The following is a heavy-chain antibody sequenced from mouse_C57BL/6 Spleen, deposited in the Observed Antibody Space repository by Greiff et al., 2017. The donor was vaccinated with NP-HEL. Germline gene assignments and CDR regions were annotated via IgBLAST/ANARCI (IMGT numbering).Heavy chain of an antibody. J-gene: IGHJ2*01. D-gene: IGHD1-1*01. CDR1: GYTFTDYY. CDR2: INPNNGGT. V-gene: IGHV1-26*01. Sequence: EVQLQQSGPELVKPGASVKISCKASGYTFTDYYMNWVKQSHGKSLEWIGDINPNNGGTSYNQKFKGKATLTVDKSSSTAYMELRSLTSEDSAVYYCASFITGDYWGQGTTLTVSS. CDR3: ASFITGDY.